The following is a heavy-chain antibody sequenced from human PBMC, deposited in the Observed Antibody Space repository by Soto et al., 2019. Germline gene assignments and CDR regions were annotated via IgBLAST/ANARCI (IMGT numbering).Heavy chain of an antibody. CDR3: ARAIRYCSSTSCYDDYYYYGMDV. CDR2: IIPIFGTA. D-gene: IGHD2-2*01. J-gene: IGHJ6*02. V-gene: IGHV1-69*01. Sequence: QVQLVQSGAEVKKPGSSVKVSCKASGGTFSSYAISWVRQAPGQGLEWMGGIIPIFGTANYAQKFQGRVTITADESTSTAYMELSSLRSEDMAVYYCARAIRYCSSTSCYDDYYYYGMDVWGQGTTVTVSS. CDR1: GGTFSSYA.